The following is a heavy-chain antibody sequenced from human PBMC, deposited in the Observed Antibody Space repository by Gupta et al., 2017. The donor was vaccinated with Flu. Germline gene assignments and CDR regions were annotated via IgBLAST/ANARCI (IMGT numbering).Heavy chain of an antibody. CDR2: ISYDGSNK. CDR3: AKDLSSGTPGYYGMDV. J-gene: IGHJ6*02. D-gene: IGHD5/OR15-5a*01. V-gene: IGHV3-30*18. CDR1: GFTFSSYG. Sequence: QVQLVESGGGVVQPGRSLRLSCAASGFTFSSYGMHWVRQAPGKGLEGVAVISYDGSNKYYADSVKGRFTISRDNSKNTRYLQMNSLRAEDTAVYYCAKDLSSGTPGYYGMDVWGQGTTVTVSS.